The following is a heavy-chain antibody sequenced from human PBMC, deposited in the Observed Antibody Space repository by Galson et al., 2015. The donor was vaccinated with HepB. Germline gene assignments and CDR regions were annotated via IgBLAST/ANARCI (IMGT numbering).Heavy chain of an antibody. V-gene: IGHV3-64D*06. CDR1: GFTFSSYA. D-gene: IGHD4-23*01. CDR2: ISSNGGST. J-gene: IGHJ4*02. Sequence: SLRLSCAASGFTFSSYAMHWVRQAPGKGLEYVSAISSNGGSTYYADSVKGRFTISRGNSKNTLYLQMSSLRAADTAVYYCARGLEATPLQPAFDYWGQGTLVTVSS. CDR3: ARGLEATPLQPAFDY.